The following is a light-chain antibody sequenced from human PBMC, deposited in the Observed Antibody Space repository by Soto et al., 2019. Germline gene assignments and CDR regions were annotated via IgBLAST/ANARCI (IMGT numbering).Light chain of an antibody. Sequence: DIQMTQSPSTLSASVGDRVTITCRASQSISSWLAWYQQKPGEAPKLLIYKASSLESGVPSRFSGSGSGTEFTLTISSLQPDDFVTYYCQQYNTYSTFGQGTKVDIK. V-gene: IGKV1-5*03. CDR3: QQYNTYST. CDR2: KAS. CDR1: QSISSW. J-gene: IGKJ1*01.